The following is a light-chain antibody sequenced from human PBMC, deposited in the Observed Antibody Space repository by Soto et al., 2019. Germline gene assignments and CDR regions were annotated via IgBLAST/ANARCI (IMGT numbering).Light chain of an antibody. CDR1: SSDIGGYNS. V-gene: IGLV2-8*01. CDR3: SSYTDRKTLV. Sequence: QSVLTQSPSASGSPGQSVTISCTGTSSDIGGYNSVSWYQQHPGKAPKVMIYDVTKRPSGVPDRFSGSKSGNTASLTVSALQPEDEADYYCSSYTDRKTLVFGTGTKVIVL. J-gene: IGLJ1*01. CDR2: DVT.